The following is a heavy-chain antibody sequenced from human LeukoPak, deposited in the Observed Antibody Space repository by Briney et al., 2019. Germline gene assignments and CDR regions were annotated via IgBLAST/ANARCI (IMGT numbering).Heavy chain of an antibody. V-gene: IGHV3-53*01. J-gene: IGHJ3*02. CDR2: TYTRGNS. CDR1: GFDVSSHH. D-gene: IGHD3-22*01. Sequence: GGSLRLSCAASGFDVSSHHMVWVRQAPGKGREWVSVTYTRGNSYYTDSVKGRFIISRDTSKNTMDLQMNSLRPEDSALYFCARGGRGSAAVVAPRSFDIWGQGTMVAVSS. CDR3: ARGGRGSAAVVAPRSFDI.